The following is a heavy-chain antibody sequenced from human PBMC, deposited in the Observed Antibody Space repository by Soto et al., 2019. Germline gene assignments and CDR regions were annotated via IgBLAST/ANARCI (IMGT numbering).Heavy chain of an antibody. V-gene: IGHV3-23*01. Sequence: DVQLLESGGGLVQPGGSLRLSCAASGFTFSHFAMSWVRQAPGKGLESVSAIGGGDADTYYGDSVKGRFTISRDNSKNTLYLEMDSLIAEDTAVYYCSKDAVDYKGEWVWFYPWGQGTLVTVSS. CDR3: SKDAVDYKGEWVWFYP. CDR2: IGGGDADT. J-gene: IGHJ5*02. D-gene: IGHD3-10*01. CDR1: GFTFSHFA.